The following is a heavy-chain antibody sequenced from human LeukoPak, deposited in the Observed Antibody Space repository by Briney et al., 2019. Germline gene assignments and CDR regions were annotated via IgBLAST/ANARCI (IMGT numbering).Heavy chain of an antibody. CDR2: IYYSGST. CDR3: AREGRMNYYYYMDV. D-gene: IGHD2-8*01. CDR1: GGSISSYY. J-gene: IGHJ6*03. Sequence: SSETLSLTCTVSGGSISSYYWSWIRQPPGKGLEWIGYIYYSGSTNHNPSLKSRVTISVDTSKNQFSLKLSSVTAADTAVYYCAREGRMNYYYYMDVWGKGTTVTISS. V-gene: IGHV4-59*01.